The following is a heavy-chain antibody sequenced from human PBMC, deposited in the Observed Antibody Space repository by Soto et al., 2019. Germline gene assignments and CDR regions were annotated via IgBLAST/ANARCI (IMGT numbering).Heavy chain of an antibody. CDR2: ISYDGSNK. CDR3: ATGGNIAVAGGFSFSYFDY. D-gene: IGHD6-19*01. J-gene: IGHJ4*02. Sequence: QLQLMESGGGVVQPGRSLRLSCAASGFTFTTYAVHWVRQAPGKGLEWVAVISYDGSNKYYADSVRGRFTISRDNSKNTLYLQMNSLRADDTAVYYCATGGNIAVAGGFSFSYFDYWGQGTLVTVSP. V-gene: IGHV3-30-3*01. CDR1: GFTFTTYA.